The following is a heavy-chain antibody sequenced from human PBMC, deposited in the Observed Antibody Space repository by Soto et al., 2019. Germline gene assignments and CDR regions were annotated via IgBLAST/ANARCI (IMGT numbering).Heavy chain of an antibody. CDR3: AREGAHSTGWYDYFDQ. CDR2: ISTYNGNT. CDR1: GYTFISYS. V-gene: IGHV1-18*04. D-gene: IGHD6-13*01. J-gene: IGHJ4*02. Sequence: QVQLAQSGGEVKKPGASVNISCKATGYTFISYSITWVRQAPGQGLEWMGWISTYNGNTKYAQSLQGRVTLTRDTSTNTAFMEIRGLRSDDTAIYYCAREGAHSTGWYDYFDQWGQGTLVAVSS.